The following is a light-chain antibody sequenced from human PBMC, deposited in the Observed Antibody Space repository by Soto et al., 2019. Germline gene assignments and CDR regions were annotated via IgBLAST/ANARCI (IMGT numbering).Light chain of an antibody. Sequence: QLVLTQPPSVSGAPGQRVTISCAGSSSNIGAGFDVHWYLQLPGAAPKVLIYGNTNRPSGVPDRFSGSKSGTSASLAITGLRAEDEADYFCQSFDSSLRDWVFGGGTQLTVL. V-gene: IGLV1-40*01. J-gene: IGLJ3*02. CDR2: GNT. CDR1: SSNIGAGFD. CDR3: QSFDSSLRDWV.